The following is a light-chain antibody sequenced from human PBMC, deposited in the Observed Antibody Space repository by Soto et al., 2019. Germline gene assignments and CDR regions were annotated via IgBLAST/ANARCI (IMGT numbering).Light chain of an antibody. CDR3: SQFGGSSGLYV. CDR2: DVT. J-gene: IGLJ1*01. CDR1: SDDVGGYNY. Sequence: QSALTQPASVSGSPGQSITISCTGTSDDVGGYNYVSWYQQHPGKVPQLIVYDVTNRPSGVSIRFSGSKSGNTASLTISGLQAKDEADYYSSQFGGSSGLYVFGAGTKLTVL. V-gene: IGLV2-14*03.